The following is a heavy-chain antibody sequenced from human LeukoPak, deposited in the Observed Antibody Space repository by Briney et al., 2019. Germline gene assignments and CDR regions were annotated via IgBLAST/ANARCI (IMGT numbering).Heavy chain of an antibody. CDR1: GYTFTSYG. CDR2: ISAYNGNT. D-gene: IGHD4-23*01. CDR3: ARDWDGGSPLDY. Sequence: APVKVSCKASGYTFTSYGISWVRQAPGQGLEWMGWISAYNGNTNYAQKLQGRVTMTTDTSTSTAYMELRSLRSDDTAVYYCARDWDGGSPLDYWGQGTLVTVSS. V-gene: IGHV1-18*01. J-gene: IGHJ4*02.